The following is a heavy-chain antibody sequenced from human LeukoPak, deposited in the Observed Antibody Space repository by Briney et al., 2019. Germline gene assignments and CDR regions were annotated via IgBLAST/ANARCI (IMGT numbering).Heavy chain of an antibody. V-gene: IGHV3-21*01. CDR2: ISSSSSYI. J-gene: IGHJ6*02. CDR3: ARDTYGSGPYGMDV. CDR1: GFTFSSYS. D-gene: IGHD3-10*01. Sequence: PGGSLRLSCAASGFTFSSYSMNWVRQAPGKGLEWVSSISSSSSYIYYADSVKGRFTISRDNAKNSLYLQMNSLRAEDTAVYYCARDTYGSGPYGMDVWGQGTTVTVSS.